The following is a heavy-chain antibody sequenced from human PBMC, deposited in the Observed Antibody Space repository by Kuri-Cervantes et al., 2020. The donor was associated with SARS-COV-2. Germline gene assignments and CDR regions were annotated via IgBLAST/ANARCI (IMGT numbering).Heavy chain of an antibody. CDR2: INHSGST. Sequence: GSLRLSCTVSGGSITSYYWSWIRQPPGKGLEWIGEINHSGSTNYNPSLKSRVTISVDTSKNQFSLKLSSVTPEDTAVYYCARVSSTKFDWFDPWGQGTLVTVSS. J-gene: IGHJ5*02. V-gene: IGHV4-34*01. CDR1: GGSITSYY. D-gene: IGHD3-10*02. CDR3: ARVSSTKFDWFDP.